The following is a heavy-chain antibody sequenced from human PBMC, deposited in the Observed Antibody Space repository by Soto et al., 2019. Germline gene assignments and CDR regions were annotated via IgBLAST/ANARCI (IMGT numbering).Heavy chain of an antibody. Sequence: GGSLRLSCAAFGFRFDDYGMSWVRQVPGKGLEWVSGINRDGGSTGYADSVKGRFTISRDNAKNSLYLQMNSLRAEDTAFYYCARAPGFYGDFFDYWGQGTLVTVSS. D-gene: IGHD4-17*01. CDR1: GFRFDDYG. J-gene: IGHJ4*02. CDR2: INRDGGST. CDR3: ARAPGFYGDFFDY. V-gene: IGHV3-20*04.